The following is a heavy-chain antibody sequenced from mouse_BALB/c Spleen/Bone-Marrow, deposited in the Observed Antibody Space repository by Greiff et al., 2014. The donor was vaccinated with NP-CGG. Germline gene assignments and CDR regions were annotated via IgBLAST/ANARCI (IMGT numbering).Heavy chain of an antibody. Sequence: VQVVESGAELARPGASVKMSCKASGYTFTSYTIQWVKQRPGQGLEWIGCINPSSGNTDYNQKFKAKTTLTADKSSNTAYMQLNSLTSTASAIYSYASEGRAGAWFAYWGQGTLVTVSA. V-gene: IGHV1-4*02. CDR3: ASEGRAGAWFAY. D-gene: IGHD3-1*01. J-gene: IGHJ3*01. CDR2: INPSSGNT. CDR1: GYTFTSYT.